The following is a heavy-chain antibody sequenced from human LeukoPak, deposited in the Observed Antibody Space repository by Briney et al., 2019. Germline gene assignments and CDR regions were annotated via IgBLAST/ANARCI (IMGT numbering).Heavy chain of an antibody. CDR3: ARVDTAMVTDDAFDI. Sequence: GASVKVSCKASGYTFTGYYMHWVRQAPGQGLEWMGWINPNSGGTNYAQKFQGRVTMTRDTSISTAYMELSRLRSDDTAVYYCARVDTAMVTDDAFDIWGQGTMVTVSS. CDR2: INPNSGGT. D-gene: IGHD5-18*01. J-gene: IGHJ3*02. V-gene: IGHV1-2*02. CDR1: GYTFTGYY.